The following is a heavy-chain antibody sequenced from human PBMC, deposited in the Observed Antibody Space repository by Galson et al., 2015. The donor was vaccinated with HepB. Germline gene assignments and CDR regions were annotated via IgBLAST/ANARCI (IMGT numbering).Heavy chain of an antibody. CDR3: ARDRNYYVIPAPHY. Sequence: SLRLSCAASGFTFSSYGMHWVRQAPGKGLEWVAVISYDGRNKYYADSVKGRFTISRDNSKNTLYLQMNSLRAEDTAVYYCARDRNYYVIPAPHYWGQGTLVTVS. CDR1: GFTFSSYG. D-gene: IGHD3-10*02. V-gene: IGHV3-30*03. CDR2: ISYDGRNK. J-gene: IGHJ4*02.